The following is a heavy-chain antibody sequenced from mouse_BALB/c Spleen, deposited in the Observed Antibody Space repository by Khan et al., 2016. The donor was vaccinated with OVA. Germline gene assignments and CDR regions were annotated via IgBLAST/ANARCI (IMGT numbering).Heavy chain of an antibody. D-gene: IGHD1-1*01. CDR2: ISTGGRKI. J-gene: IGHJ2*01. CDR3: AGSMTPVVAFYY. V-gene: IGHV5-9-1*01. Sequence: DVMLVESGGGLVKPGGSLKLSGAASGLTFSSSAMSWVRQTPEKRLEWVATISTGGRKIYYADSVKGRFTISRDNAKNTLSLQMSSLRSEDTAMYYCAGSMTPVVAFYYWGQGTTLTVSS. CDR1: GLTFSSSA.